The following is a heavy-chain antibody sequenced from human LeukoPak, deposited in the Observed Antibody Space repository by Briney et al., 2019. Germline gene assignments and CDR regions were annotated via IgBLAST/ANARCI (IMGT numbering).Heavy chain of an antibody. CDR1: GFTFSNAW. CDR2: IKTKIEGATT. Sequence: GGSLRLSCAASGFTFSNAWMSWVRQAPGKGLEWVGRIKTKIEGATTDYAAPVKGRFTTSRDDSKNTVYLQMNSLKTEDTAVYYCTIDSNSGWTGYWGQGTLVTVSS. CDR3: TIDSNSGWTGY. D-gene: IGHD6-19*01. V-gene: IGHV3-15*01. J-gene: IGHJ4*02.